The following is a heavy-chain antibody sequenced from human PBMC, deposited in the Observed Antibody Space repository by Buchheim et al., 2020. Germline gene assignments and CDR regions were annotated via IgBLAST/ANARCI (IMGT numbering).Heavy chain of an antibody. J-gene: IGHJ4*02. CDR2: INHSGST. Sequence: QVQLQQWGAGLLKPSETLSLTCAVYSGSFSGYYWSWIRQPPGKGLEWIGEINHSGSTNYNPSLKSRVTISVDTSKNQFSLKLSSVTAADTAVYYCARGRYCSGGSCYFDYWGQGTL. CDR1: SGSFSGYY. D-gene: IGHD2-15*01. V-gene: IGHV4-34*01. CDR3: ARGRYCSGGSCYFDY.